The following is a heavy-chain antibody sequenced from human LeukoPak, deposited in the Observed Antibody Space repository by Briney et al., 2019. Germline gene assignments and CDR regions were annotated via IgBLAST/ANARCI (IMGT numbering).Heavy chain of an antibody. CDR1: GFTFSCYS. CDR3: ASYSGYDPEQDY. V-gene: IGHV3-21*04. Sequence: PGGPLRLCCAASGFTFSCYSMNWVHKAPGKGLEWVSSIPSSCYIYYAASVKGRVTISRDNAKNSPYLQMNSLRAADTAVYYCASYSGYDPEQDYWGQGTLVTVSS. J-gene: IGHJ4*02. CDR2: IPSSCYI. D-gene: IGHD5-12*01.